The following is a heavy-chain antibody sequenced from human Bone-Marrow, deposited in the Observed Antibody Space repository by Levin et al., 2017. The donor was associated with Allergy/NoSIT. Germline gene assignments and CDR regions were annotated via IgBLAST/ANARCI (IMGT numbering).Heavy chain of an antibody. CDR3: AKDSGYCSSTSCYTFDY. V-gene: IGHV3-30*18. Sequence: PGGSLRLSCAASGFTFSSYGMHWVRQAPGKGLEWVAVISYDGSNKYYADSVKGRFTISRDNSKNTLYLQMNSLRAEDTAVYYCAKDSGYCSSTSCYTFDYWGQGTLVTVSS. CDR1: GFTFSSYG. CDR2: ISYDGSNK. J-gene: IGHJ4*02. D-gene: IGHD2-2*02.